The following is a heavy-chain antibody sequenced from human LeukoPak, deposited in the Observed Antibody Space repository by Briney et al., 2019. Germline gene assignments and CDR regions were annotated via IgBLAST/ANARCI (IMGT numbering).Heavy chain of an antibody. V-gene: IGHV1-69*13. D-gene: IGHD3-10*01. Sequence: SVTVSFTASGSTFTSYAISWVRQAPGQGLEWMGGIIPIFGTANYAQKFQGRVTITADESTSTAYMELSSLRSEDTAVYYCARSGVRGVRYYYYMDVWGKGTTVTISS. J-gene: IGHJ6*03. CDR2: IIPIFGTA. CDR3: ARSGVRGVRYYYYMDV. CDR1: GSTFTSYA.